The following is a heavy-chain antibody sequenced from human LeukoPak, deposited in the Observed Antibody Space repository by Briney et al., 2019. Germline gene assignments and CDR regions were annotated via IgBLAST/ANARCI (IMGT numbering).Heavy chain of an antibody. CDR1: GGSFSGYC. Sequence: PSETLSLTCAVYGGSFSGYCWSWIRQPPGKGLEWIGEINHSGSTNYNPSLKSRVTISVDTSKNQFSLKLSSVTAADTAVYYCALRPLAGAAAGTSYFDYWGQGTLVTVSS. CDR3: ALRPLAGAAAGTSYFDY. D-gene: IGHD6-13*01. J-gene: IGHJ4*02. CDR2: INHSGST. V-gene: IGHV4-34*01.